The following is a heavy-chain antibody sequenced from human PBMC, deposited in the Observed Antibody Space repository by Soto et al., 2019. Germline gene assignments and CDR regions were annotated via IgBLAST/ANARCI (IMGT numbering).Heavy chain of an antibody. CDR2: IIPILGIA. CDR1: AGTFSSYT. V-gene: IGHV1-69*02. D-gene: IGHD2-2*01. CDR3: ASTNGGYQLPLDY. J-gene: IGHJ4*02. Sequence: QVQLVQSGAEVKKPGSSVKVSCKASAGTFSSYTISWVRQAPGQGLEWMGRIIPILGIANYAQKFQGRVTITADKSTSTAYMELSSLRSEDTAVYYCASTNGGYQLPLDYWGQGTLVTVSS.